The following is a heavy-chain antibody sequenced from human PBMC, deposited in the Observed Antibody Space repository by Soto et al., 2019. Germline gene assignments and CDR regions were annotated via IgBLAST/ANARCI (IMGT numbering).Heavy chain of an antibody. J-gene: IGHJ6*03. Sequence: PGGFLRLSCAASGFTFSSYWMSWVRQAPGKGLEWVANIKQDGSEKYYVDSVKGRFTISRDNAKNSLYLQMNSLRAEDTAVYYCARGVLPGQLLSLYYYYYYMDVWGKGTTVPVSS. CDR2: IKQDGSEK. CDR1: GFTFSSYW. V-gene: IGHV3-7*01. CDR3: ARGVLPGQLLSLYYYYYYMDV. D-gene: IGHD2-2*01.